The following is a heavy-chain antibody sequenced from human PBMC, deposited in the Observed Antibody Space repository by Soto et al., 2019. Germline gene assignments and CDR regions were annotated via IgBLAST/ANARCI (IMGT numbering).Heavy chain of an antibody. CDR1: GFNFRTSP. D-gene: IGHD4-17*01. Sequence: HPGGSLRLSYAVSGFNFRTSPMSWVRRAPGKGLERVSGINGGDDNEHYIESVRGRFTIIRDNSKNTLYLQMNNLRAEDTAVYYCAKDAYGDYGMDVWGQGTTVTVSS. V-gene: IGHV3-23*01. CDR2: INGGDDNE. CDR3: AKDAYGDYGMDV. J-gene: IGHJ6*02.